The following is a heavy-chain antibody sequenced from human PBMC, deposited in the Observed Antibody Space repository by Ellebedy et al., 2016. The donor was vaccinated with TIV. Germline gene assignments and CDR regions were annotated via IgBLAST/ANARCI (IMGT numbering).Heavy chain of an antibody. Sequence: ASVKVSXKASGYTFTGYYMHWVRQAPGQGLEWMGWINPNSGGTNYAQKFQGRVTMTRDTSISTAYMELSRLRSDDTAVYYCARVPLYSGSYYWFDPWGQGTLVTVSS. CDR3: ARVPLYSGSYYWFDP. V-gene: IGHV1-2*02. J-gene: IGHJ5*02. CDR2: INPNSGGT. CDR1: GYTFTGYY. D-gene: IGHD1-26*01.